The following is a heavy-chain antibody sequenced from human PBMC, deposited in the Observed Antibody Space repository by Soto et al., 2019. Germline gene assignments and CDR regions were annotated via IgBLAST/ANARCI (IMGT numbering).Heavy chain of an antibody. CDR3: ARPIRTDWVTEYGDGGYDAFDI. CDR2: ISSSSSYI. D-gene: IGHD4-17*01. CDR1: GFTFSSYS. V-gene: IGHV3-21*01. Sequence: EVQLVESGGGLVKPGGSLRLSCAASGFTFSSYSMNWVRQAPGKGLEWVSSISSSSSYIYYADSVKGRFTISRDNAKNSLYLQMNSLRAEDTAVYYCARPIRTDWVTEYGDGGYDAFDIWGQGTMVTVSS. J-gene: IGHJ3*02.